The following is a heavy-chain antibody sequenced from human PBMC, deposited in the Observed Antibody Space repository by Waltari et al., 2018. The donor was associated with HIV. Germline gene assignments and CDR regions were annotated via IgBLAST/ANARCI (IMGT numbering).Heavy chain of an antibody. Sequence: QLHLQESGPGLVKPSETLSLTCNVYGGSVSSRSYYWGWIRQPPGKGLEWIGYVDHRGGTKYNPSLQSRVAIFVDTSKNHFSLKLNSVTAADTAVFFCARGTYGDALDMWGQGTMVIVSS. J-gene: IGHJ3*02. V-gene: IGHV4-39*02. CDR1: GGSVSSRSYY. D-gene: IGHD4-17*01. CDR3: ARGTYGDALDM. CDR2: VDHRGGT.